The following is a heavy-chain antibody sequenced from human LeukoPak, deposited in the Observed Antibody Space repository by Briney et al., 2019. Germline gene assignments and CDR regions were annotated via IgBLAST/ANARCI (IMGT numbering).Heavy chain of an antibody. CDR3: AKDIRSVQGYYYGMDV. CDR1: GFTFDDYA. D-gene: IGHD1-26*01. J-gene: IGHJ6*02. CDR2: ISWNSGSI. Sequence: PGGSLRLSCAASGFTFDDYAMHWVRQAPGKGLEWVSGISWNSGSIGYADSVKGRFTISGDNAKNSLYLQMNSLRAEDTALYYCAKDIRSVQGYYYGMDVWGQGTTVTVSS. V-gene: IGHV3-9*01.